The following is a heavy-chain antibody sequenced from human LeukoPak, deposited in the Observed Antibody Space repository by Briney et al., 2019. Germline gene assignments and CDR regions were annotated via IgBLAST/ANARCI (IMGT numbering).Heavy chain of an antibody. CDR1: GFSFSMYS. J-gene: IGHJ4*02. Sequence: GGSLRLSCAASGFSFSMYSMAWVRQAPGKGLEWVSVINDRGGYIQDADSVKGRFTISRDNYQNTLFLQMNSLRAEDTAVYYCVRERDRGIDVADDFDYWGQGTLVTVSS. CDR3: VRERDRGIDVADDFDY. V-gene: IGHV3-23*01. CDR2: INDRGGYI. D-gene: IGHD6-19*01.